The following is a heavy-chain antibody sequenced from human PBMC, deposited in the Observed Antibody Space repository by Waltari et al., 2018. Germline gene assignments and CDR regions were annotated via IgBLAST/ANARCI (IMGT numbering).Heavy chain of an antibody. CDR1: GFTFSSYG. Sequence: QMQLVESGGGVVQPGGSLRLTCAASGFTFSSYGMHWVRQAPGKGLEGVEFIRDDGSNAYYADSVKGRFTISRDNSKNTLSLHMNSLRPEDTAVYYCAKDGSFVVVPEAMFDYYMDVWGKGTTVSVSS. D-gene: IGHD2-2*01. CDR3: AKDGSFVVVPEAMFDYYMDV. V-gene: IGHV3-30*02. CDR2: IRDDGSNA. J-gene: IGHJ6*03.